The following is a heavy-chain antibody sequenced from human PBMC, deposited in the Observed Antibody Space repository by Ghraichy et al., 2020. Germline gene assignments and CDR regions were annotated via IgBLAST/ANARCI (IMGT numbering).Heavy chain of an antibody. CDR2: IYHSGNT. CDR3: ARRNFNFYYYGIDV. CDR1: GDSISSGHYY. V-gene: IGHV4-31*03. Sequence: TLSLTCSVSGDSISSGHYYWSWIRQQPGKGLEWIGYIYHSGNTYYSPSLKSRVSISVDTSENQFSLKLKSVTAADTAVYYCARRNFNFYYYGIDVWGQGTTVTVSS. D-gene: IGHD3-9*01. J-gene: IGHJ6*02.